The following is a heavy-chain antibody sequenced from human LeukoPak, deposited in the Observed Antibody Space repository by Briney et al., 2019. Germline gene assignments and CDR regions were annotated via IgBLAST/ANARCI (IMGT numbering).Heavy chain of an antibody. CDR2: INPSGDGT. V-gene: IGHV1-46*01. D-gene: IGHD1-14*01. CDR3: AKETPNTGWFDP. J-gene: IGHJ5*02. Sequence: GAPVKVSCKASGHTFTTYYVHLVRQAPGQGLEWMGVINPSGDGTNYPQRFQDRVTLTKDTSTNTVYMELSSLRSEDTAIYYCAKETPNTGWFDPWGQGTLVTVSS. CDR1: GHTFTTYY.